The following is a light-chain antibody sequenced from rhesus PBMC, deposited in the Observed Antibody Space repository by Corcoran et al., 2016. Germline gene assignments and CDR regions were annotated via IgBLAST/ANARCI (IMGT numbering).Light chain of an antibody. V-gene: IGKV3-35*02. CDR2: YES. Sequence: ETVMMQSPGTLSLFPGERATLSCRASQNVGSTLAWFQQKAGQAPRLLIYYESTSATGIPDRFSATGSWTDFTRTISSLDPEDAGVYYCQKYGAWPYNFCQGTKVEIE. CDR1: QNVGST. CDR3: QKYGAWPYN. J-gene: IGKJ2*01.